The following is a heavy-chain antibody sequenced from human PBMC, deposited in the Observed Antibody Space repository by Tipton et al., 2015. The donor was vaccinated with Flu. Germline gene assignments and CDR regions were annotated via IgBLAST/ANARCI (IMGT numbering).Heavy chain of an antibody. CDR3: ARGSTLYGMDV. CDR1: GGSFISYT. D-gene: IGHD6-6*01. V-gene: IGHV1-69*01. CDR2: VIPKLNTE. Sequence: QVQLVQSGPEVKKPGSSVKVSCKASGGSFISYTVTWVRQAPGQGLEWMGGVIPKLNTEKYAQKFQGRVTIVADEPASTAYMELTNLTSEDAAVYYCARGSTLYGMDVWGQGTTVIVS. J-gene: IGHJ6*02.